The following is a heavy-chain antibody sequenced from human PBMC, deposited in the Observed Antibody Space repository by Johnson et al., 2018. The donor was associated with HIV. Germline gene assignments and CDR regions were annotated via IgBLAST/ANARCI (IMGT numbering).Heavy chain of an antibody. CDR3: ARGGYYYDSTGAFDI. CDR2: ISHDGSKK. D-gene: IGHD3-22*01. J-gene: IGHJ3*02. Sequence: QVQLVESGGVVVQPGGSLRLSCAASGFTFDDYTMYWVRQAPGKGLEWVADISHDGSKKYYADSVKGRFTISRDNSKNTLYLQMNSLRAEDTAVYYCARGGYYYDSTGAFDIWGQGTMVTVSS. CDR1: GFTFDDYT. V-gene: IGHV3-30-3*01.